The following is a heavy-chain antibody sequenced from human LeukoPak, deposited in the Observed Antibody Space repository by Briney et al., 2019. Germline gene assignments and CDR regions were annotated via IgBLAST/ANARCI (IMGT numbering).Heavy chain of an antibody. Sequence: GASVTVSFKASGYTFTVYYMHWVRQAPGQGLEWMGWINPNSGGTNYAQKFQGRVTMTRDTSISTAYMELSRLRSDDTAVYYCARVSREMATIIPFDYWGQGTLVTVSS. V-gene: IGHV1-2*02. CDR2: INPNSGGT. J-gene: IGHJ4*02. CDR1: GYTFTVYY. CDR3: ARVSREMATIIPFDY. D-gene: IGHD5-24*01.